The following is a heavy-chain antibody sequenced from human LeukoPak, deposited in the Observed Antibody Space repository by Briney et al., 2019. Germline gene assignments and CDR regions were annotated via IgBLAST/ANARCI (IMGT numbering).Heavy chain of an antibody. CDR1: GYTFTSYS. J-gene: IGHJ4*02. CDR3: AKDRWRDGSSSFDN. D-gene: IGHD6-6*01. Sequence: GASVKVSCKASGYTFTSYSINWVRQAPGQGLEWMGWISTYNGNSNYAQKLQGRVTMTTDTSTSTAYMELRSLRSDDTAMCYCAKDRWRDGSSSFDNWGQGTLVTVSS. CDR2: ISTYNGNS. V-gene: IGHV1-18*01.